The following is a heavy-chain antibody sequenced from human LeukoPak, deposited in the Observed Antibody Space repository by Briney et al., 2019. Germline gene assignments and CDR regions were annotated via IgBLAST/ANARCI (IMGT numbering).Heavy chain of an antibody. CDR2: ISYTGST. V-gene: IGHV4-59*11. D-gene: IGHD3-10*01. J-gene: IGHJ5*02. CDR3: ARDDYRGVTNFDP. Sequence: SETLSLTCTVSGGSISSHYWSWIRQPPGKGLEWIGYISYTGSTNYNPALKSRVTISVDTSKNQFSLQLTSVTAADTAVYYCARDDYRGVTNFDPWGQGTLVTVSP. CDR1: GGSISSHY.